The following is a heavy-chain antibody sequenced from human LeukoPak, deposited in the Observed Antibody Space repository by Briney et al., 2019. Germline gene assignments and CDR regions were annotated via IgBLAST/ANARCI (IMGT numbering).Heavy chain of an antibody. Sequence: ASVKVSCKASGYTFTSYGISWVRQAPGQGLEWMGWISAYNGNINYAQKLQGRVTMTTDTSTSTAYMELRSQRSDDTAVYYCARDYGRDSNYWFDPWGQGTLVTVSS. D-gene: IGHD4-11*01. J-gene: IGHJ5*02. V-gene: IGHV1-18*01. CDR3: ARDYGRDSNYWFDP. CDR1: GYTFTSYG. CDR2: ISAYNGNI.